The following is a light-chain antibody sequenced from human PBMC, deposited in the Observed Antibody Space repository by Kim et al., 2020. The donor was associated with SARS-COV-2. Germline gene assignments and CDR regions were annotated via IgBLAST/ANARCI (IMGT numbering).Light chain of an antibody. J-gene: IGLJ2*01. CDR1: SSDVGGYNF. CDR2: EVS. Sequence: QSALTQPPSASGSPGQSVTISCTGTSSDVGGYNFVSWFQQRPGKAPKLIIYEVSKRPSGVPDRFSGSKSGNTASLTVSGLQAEDEADYYCSSFAVDTNLPFGGGAQLTVL. CDR3: SSFAVDTNLP. V-gene: IGLV2-8*01.